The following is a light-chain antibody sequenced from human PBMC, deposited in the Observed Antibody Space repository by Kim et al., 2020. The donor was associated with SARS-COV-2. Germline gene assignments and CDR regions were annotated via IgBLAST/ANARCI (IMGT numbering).Light chain of an antibody. Sequence: EIVLTQSPATLSLSPGERATLSCGASQSVDSRYLAWYQQKPGLAPRLLIYDASSRATGIPDRFSGSGSGTDFTLTISRLEPEDFAVYYCQQYGSAPWTFGQGTKVDIK. J-gene: IGKJ1*01. CDR3: QQYGSAPWT. V-gene: IGKV3D-20*01. CDR2: DAS. CDR1: QSVDSRY.